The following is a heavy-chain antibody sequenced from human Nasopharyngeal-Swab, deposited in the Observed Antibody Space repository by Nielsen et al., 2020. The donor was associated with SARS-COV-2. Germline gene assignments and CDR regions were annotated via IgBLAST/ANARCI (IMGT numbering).Heavy chain of an antibody. CDR3: AKDRDSGDDSGEYYHYYGMDV. Sequence: GESLKISCAASGFTFSSYAMSWVRQAPGKGLEWVSAISGSDYSTKYADSVKGRFTIYRDNSKNTVNLQMNSLRAEDTAMYYCAKDRDSGDDSGEYYHYYGMDVWGQGTSVTVS. D-gene: IGHD5-12*01. CDR1: GFTFSSYA. V-gene: IGHV3-23*01. CDR2: ISGSDYST. J-gene: IGHJ6*02.